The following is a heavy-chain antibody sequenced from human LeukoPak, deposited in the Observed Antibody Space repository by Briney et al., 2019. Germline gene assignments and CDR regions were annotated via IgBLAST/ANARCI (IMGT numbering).Heavy chain of an antibody. CDR3: AKNYYASTGYDY. V-gene: IGHV3-23*01. CDR1: GFIFNSNA. Sequence: GGSLRLSCAASGFIFNSNAMTWVRQAPGKGLEWVSAISETGGVTYYADSVKGRFTISRDNSRNTLYLQMNSLRAEDTALYYCAKNYYASTGYDYWGQGTLVTVSS. J-gene: IGHJ4*02. D-gene: IGHD3-22*01. CDR2: ISETGGVT.